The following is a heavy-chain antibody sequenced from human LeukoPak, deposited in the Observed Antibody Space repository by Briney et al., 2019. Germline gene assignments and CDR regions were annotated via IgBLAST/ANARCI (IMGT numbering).Heavy chain of an antibody. Sequence: ASVKVSCKASGYTFSNYGLTWVRQAPGQGLGWMGWISAYNINTNVAQKFQGRVTMTTDTSTNTAYMGLRSLRSDDTAVYYCASWAGYCSSNNCYATSLDYWGQGTLVTVSA. J-gene: IGHJ4*02. V-gene: IGHV1-18*01. D-gene: IGHD2-2*01. CDR2: ISAYNINT. CDR1: GYTFSNYG. CDR3: ASWAGYCSSNNCYATSLDY.